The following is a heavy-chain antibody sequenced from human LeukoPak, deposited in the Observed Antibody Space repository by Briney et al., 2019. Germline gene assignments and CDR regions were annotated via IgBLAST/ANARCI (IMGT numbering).Heavy chain of an antibody. D-gene: IGHD6-13*01. V-gene: IGHV1-2*02. CDR2: INPNTGGT. J-gene: IGHJ6*03. CDR3: ARAGIAAAGSGGYYYYYYMDV. CDR1: GYTFTGYY. Sequence: ASVKVSCKASGYTFTGYYMHWVRQAPGQGLEWMGWINPNTGGTNYAQKFQGRVTMTRDTSISTAYMDLSRLRSDDTAVYYCARAGIAAAGSGGYYYYYYMDVWGKGTTVTVSS.